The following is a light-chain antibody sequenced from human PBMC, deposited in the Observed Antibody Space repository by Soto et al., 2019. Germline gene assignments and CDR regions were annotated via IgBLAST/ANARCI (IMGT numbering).Light chain of an antibody. CDR1: SSDIGGYDY. V-gene: IGLV2-14*01. CDR3: TSYASGSSHVV. J-gene: IGLJ2*01. Sequence: QSALTQPASVSGYPGQSITLSCTGTSSDIGGYDYVSWYQRHPGKAPKLIIYDVDHRPSGVSNRFSCSKSGNTASLTISGLQAEDEADYYCTSYASGSSHVVFGGGTKLTVL. CDR2: DVD.